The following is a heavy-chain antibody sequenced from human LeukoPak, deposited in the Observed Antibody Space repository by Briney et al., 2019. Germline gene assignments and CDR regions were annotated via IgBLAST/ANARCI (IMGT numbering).Heavy chain of an antibody. J-gene: IGHJ4*02. CDR2: ISYDGSNK. Sequence: HPGRSLRLSCAASGFTFSSYAMHWVRQAPGKGLEWVAVISYDGSNKYYADSVKGRFTISRDNSKSTLCLQMNSLRAEDTAVYYCAKQLGYCSDGSCYFPYWGQGTLVTVSS. D-gene: IGHD2-15*01. V-gene: IGHV3-30*04. CDR3: AKQLGYCSDGSCYFPY. CDR1: GFTFSSYA.